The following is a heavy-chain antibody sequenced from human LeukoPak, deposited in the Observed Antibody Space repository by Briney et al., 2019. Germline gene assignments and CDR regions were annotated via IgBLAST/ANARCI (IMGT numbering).Heavy chain of an antibody. CDR1: GGSFSGYY. Sequence: SETLSLTCAVYGGSFSGYYWSWIRQPPGKGLEWIGEINHSGNTNYNPSLKSRVTISVDTSKNQFSLKLSSVTAADTAVYYCARNLKTHYYGSGSYLDYWGQGTLVTVSS. CDR3: ARNLKTHYYGSGSYLDY. D-gene: IGHD3-10*01. CDR2: INHSGNT. J-gene: IGHJ4*02. V-gene: IGHV4-34*01.